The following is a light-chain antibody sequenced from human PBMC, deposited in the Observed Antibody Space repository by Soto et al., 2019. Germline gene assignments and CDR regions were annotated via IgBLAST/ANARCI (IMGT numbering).Light chain of an antibody. J-gene: IGKJ1*01. CDR1: QSVSSSY. CDR2: GAS. CDR3: QQYGSPTWT. V-gene: IGKV3-20*01. Sequence: EIVLTQSPGTLSLSPGERATLSCRASQSVSSSYLAWYQQKTGQAPRLLIYGASSRATGIPDRFSGSESGTDFTLTISRLEPEDFAVYYCQQYGSPTWTFGQGTKVEIK.